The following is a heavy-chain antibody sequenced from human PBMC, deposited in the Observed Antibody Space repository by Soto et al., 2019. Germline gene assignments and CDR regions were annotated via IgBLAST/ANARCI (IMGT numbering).Heavy chain of an antibody. CDR3: ARTGRWGYDAFDI. CDR2: IWYDGSDK. CDR1: GFTFSSYG. V-gene: IGHV3-33*01. D-gene: IGHD7-27*01. Sequence: QVQLVESGGGVVQPGRSLRLSCAASGFTFSSYGMHWVRQAPGKGLEWVAIIWYDGSDKYYTDSVKGRFTISKNISKNTLYLQMNSLRVEDTAIYYCARTGRWGYDAFDIWGQGTMVTVSS. J-gene: IGHJ3*02.